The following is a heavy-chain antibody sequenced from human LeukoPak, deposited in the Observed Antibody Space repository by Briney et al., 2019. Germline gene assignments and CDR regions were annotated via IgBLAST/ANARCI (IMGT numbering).Heavy chain of an antibody. CDR2: IYPDDSDT. Sequence: GESLRISCKGSGYTFSSYWIGWVRQMPGKSLEWMGIIYPDDSDTRYSPSFQGQVTISADKSISTAYLQWSSLKASDTAMYYCARLAYCSNDVCYSNYYYSMDVWGKGTTVTVPS. CDR3: ARLAYCSNDVCYSNYYYSMDV. J-gene: IGHJ6*03. V-gene: IGHV5-51*01. D-gene: IGHD2-8*01. CDR1: GYTFSSYW.